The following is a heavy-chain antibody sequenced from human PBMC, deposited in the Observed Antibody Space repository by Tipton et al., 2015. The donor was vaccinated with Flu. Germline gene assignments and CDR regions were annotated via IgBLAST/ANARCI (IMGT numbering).Heavy chain of an antibody. D-gene: IGHD6-13*01. CDR3: ASFLAAASGNYYFDY. J-gene: IGHJ4*02. CDR2: IYYSGST. CDR1: GGSISSYY. Sequence: TLSLTCTVSGGSISSYYWSWIRQPPGKGLEWIGYIYYSGSTNYNPSLKSRVTISVDTPKNQFSLKLSSVTAADTAVYYCASFLAAASGNYYFDYWGQGTLVTVSS. V-gene: IGHV4-59*07.